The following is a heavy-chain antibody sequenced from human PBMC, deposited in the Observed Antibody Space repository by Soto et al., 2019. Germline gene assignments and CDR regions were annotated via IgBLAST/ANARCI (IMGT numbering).Heavy chain of an antibody. D-gene: IGHD3-10*01. J-gene: IGHJ5*02. CDR1: GGSISSYY. CDR3: ARGGRDGSGRNWFDP. CDR2: IYFSGST. Sequence: QVQLQESGPGLVKPSETLSLTCTVSGGSISSYYWSWIRQPPGKGLEWIGYIYFSGSTNYNPSLKSRVTISVDTSKNQYSLKLSSVTAADTAVYYWARGGRDGSGRNWFDPWGQGTLVTVSS. V-gene: IGHV4-59*01.